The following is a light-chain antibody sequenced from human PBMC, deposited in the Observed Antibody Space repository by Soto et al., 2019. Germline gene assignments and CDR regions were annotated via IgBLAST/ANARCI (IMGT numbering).Light chain of an antibody. CDR1: QSVNSNY. CDR3: QQFGTSPLWT. J-gene: IGKJ1*01. Sequence: EIVLTQSPATLSLSPGERATLSRRASQSVNSNYLAWYQQKPGQAPRLLMYETSTRATGIPDRFSGSGSGTDFTLTISRLEPEDFAVYFCQQFGTSPLWTFGQGTKVDIK. CDR2: ETS. V-gene: IGKV3-20*01.